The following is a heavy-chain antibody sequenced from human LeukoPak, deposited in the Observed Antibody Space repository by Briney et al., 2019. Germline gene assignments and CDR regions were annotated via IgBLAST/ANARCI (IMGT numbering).Heavy chain of an antibody. CDR3: TRDRACGSSYYHLTDY. V-gene: IGHV3-49*04. Sequence: GGSLRLSCTASGFTFSDYAMSWVRQAPGKGVEGVGFIRRKAYGGTTEYAAYVKGRFTIAREEHKSIAYLQMNSLKTEDTAVYYCTRDRACGSSYYHLTDYWGQGTLVTVSS. J-gene: IGHJ4*02. D-gene: IGHD2-15*01. CDR1: GFTFSDYA. CDR2: IRRKAYGGTT.